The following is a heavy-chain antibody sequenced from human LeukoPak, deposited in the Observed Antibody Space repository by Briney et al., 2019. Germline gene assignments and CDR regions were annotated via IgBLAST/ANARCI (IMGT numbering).Heavy chain of an antibody. J-gene: IGHJ4*02. D-gene: IGHD2-15*01. CDR2: IIPIFGTA. Sequence: ASVKVSCKASGGTFSSYAISWVRQAPGQGLEWMGGIIPIFGTANYAQKFQGRVTITADESTSTAYMELSSLRSEDTAVYYCAKDGLPLGGYCSGGSCYSDGYWGQGTLVTVSS. CDR1: GGTFSSYA. CDR3: AKDGLPLGGYCSGGSCYSDGY. V-gene: IGHV1-69*13.